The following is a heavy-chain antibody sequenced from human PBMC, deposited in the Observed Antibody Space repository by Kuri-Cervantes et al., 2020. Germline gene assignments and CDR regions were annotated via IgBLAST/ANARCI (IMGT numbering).Heavy chain of an antibody. V-gene: IGHV4-31*03. J-gene: IGHJ6*02. CDR3: AREIFGGTSGVRYYYYGMDV. Sequence: SETLSLTCTVSGGSISTGGFYWNWIRQHPGKGLEWIGCISYSGSTYYNPSLKSRVTISVDTSKNQSFLRLSSVTAADTAVYYCAREIFGGTSGVRYYYYGMDVWGQGTTVTVSS. D-gene: IGHD3-3*01. CDR2: ISYSGST. CDR1: GGSISTGGFY.